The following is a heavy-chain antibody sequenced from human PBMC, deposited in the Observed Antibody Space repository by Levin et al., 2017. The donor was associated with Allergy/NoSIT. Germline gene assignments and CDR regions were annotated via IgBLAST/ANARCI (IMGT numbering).Heavy chain of an antibody. D-gene: IGHD6-13*01. CDR2: IYHSGST. V-gene: IGHV4-4*02. Sequence: SETLSLTCAVSGGSISSSNWWSWVRQPPGKGLEWIGEIYHSGSTNYNPSLKSRVTISVDKSKNQFSLKLSSVTAADTAVYYCASSTGYSSSSRGLYYFDYWGQGTLVTVSS. CDR1: GGSISSSNW. CDR3: ASSTGYSSSSRGLYYFDY. J-gene: IGHJ4*02.